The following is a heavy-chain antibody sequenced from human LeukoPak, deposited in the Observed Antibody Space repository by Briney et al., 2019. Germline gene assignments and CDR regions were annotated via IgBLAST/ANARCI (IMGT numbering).Heavy chain of an antibody. J-gene: IGHJ4*02. CDR3: ARDDGGNLDY. CDR2: ICTAGDT. Sequence: GGSLRLSCAASGFTFSSYDMHWLRQATGKGLEWVSAICTAGDTYYPGSVKGRFTISTENAKNSLYLQMNSLRGGDTAVYYCARDDGGNLDYWGQGPLVTVSS. CDR1: GFTFSSYD. V-gene: IGHV3-13*01. D-gene: IGHD4-23*01.